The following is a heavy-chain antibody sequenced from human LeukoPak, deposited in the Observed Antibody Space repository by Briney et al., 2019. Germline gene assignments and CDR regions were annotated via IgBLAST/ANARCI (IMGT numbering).Heavy chain of an antibody. Sequence: SETLSLTCAVSGYSISSGYYWGWIRQPPGKGLGWIGSIYHSGSTYYNPSLKSRVPISVDTSKNQFSLKLSSVTAANTAVYYCARYLGSSKFDYWGQGTLVTVSS. J-gene: IGHJ4*02. CDR2: IYHSGST. CDR3: ARYLGSSKFDY. D-gene: IGHD6-13*01. V-gene: IGHV4-38-2*01. CDR1: GYSISSGYY.